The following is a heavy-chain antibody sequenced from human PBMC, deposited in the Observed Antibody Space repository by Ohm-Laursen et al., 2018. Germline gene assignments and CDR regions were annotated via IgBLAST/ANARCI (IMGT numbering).Heavy chain of an antibody. CDR3: ARGGKRGGYYYYYGMDV. V-gene: IGHV4-59*12. Sequence: SDTLSLTCTVSGGSMSGYYWNWVRQPPGKGLEWIGYQYYSGRTSYNPSLKSRVTLSVDTSKNQFSLKLRSVTAADTAVYYCARGGKRGGYYYYYGMDVWGQGTTVTVSS. CDR2: QYYSGRT. CDR1: GGSMSGYY. J-gene: IGHJ6*02. D-gene: IGHD1-14*01.